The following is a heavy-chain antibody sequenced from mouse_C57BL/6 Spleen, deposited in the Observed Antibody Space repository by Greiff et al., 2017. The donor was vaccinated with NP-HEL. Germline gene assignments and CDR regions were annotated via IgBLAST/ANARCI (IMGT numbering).Heavy chain of an antibody. CDR1: GFTFSDYG. CDR2: ISSGSSTI. J-gene: IGHJ4*01. D-gene: IGHD2-1*01. Sequence: DVKLVESGGGLVKPGGSLKLSCAASGFTFSDYGMHWVRQAPEKGLEWVAYISSGSSTIYYADTVKGRFTISRDNAKNTLCLQMTSLRSEDTAMYYCARGENYPYAMDYWGQGTSVTVSS. V-gene: IGHV5-17*01. CDR3: ARGENYPYAMDY.